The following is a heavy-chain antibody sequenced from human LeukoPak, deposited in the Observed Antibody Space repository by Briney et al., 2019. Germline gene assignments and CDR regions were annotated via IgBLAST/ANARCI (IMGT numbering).Heavy chain of an antibody. J-gene: IGHJ3*02. CDR3: ARDHTAMVLMGAFDI. CDR2: IDNAGSIT. V-gene: IGHV3-74*03. Sequence: GGSLRLSCAASGFTFSNYWIHWVRQAPGKGLVWVSRIDNAGSITTYADSVKGRFTISRDNAENTLYLQMNSLRVEDTAVYYCARDHTAMVLMGAFDIWGQGTMVTVSS. CDR1: GFTFSNYW. D-gene: IGHD5-18*01.